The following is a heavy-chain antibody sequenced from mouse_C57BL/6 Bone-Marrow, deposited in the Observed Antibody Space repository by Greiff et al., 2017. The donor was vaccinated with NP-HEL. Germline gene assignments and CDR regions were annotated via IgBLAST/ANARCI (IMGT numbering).Heavy chain of an antibody. CDR1: GFTFSDYG. J-gene: IGHJ4*01. Sequence: EVHLVESGGGLVKPGGSLKLSCAASGFTFSDYGMHWVRQAPEKGLEWVACISSGSSTIYYADTVKGRFTISRDNAKNTLFLQMTSLRSEDTAMYYCARMGRRGAMDYWGQGTSVTVSS. CDR3: ARMGRRGAMDY. V-gene: IGHV5-17*01. CDR2: ISSGSSTI. D-gene: IGHD4-1*01.